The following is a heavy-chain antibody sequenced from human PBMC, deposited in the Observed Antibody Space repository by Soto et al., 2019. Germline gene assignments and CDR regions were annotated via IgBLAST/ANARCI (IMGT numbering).Heavy chain of an antibody. J-gene: IGHJ4*02. CDR3: ASSLNYYDSSGSSYFDY. V-gene: IGHV5-10-1*01. D-gene: IGHD3-22*01. Sequence: PGASLKISCKGSGYSFTSYWISWVRQMPGKGLEWMGRIDPSDSYTNYSPSFQGHVTISADKSISTAYLQWSSLKASDTAMYYCASSLNYYDSSGSSYFDYWGQGTLVTVSS. CDR1: GYSFTSYW. CDR2: IDPSDSYT.